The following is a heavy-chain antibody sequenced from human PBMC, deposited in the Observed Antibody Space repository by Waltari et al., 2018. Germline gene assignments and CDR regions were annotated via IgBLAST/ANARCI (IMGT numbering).Heavy chain of an antibody. V-gene: IGHV1-2*02. Sequence: QVPLVQSGAEVKKPGASVKVSCKASGYTFTGYYMHWVRQAPGQGLEWMGWINPNSGGTNYAQKFQGRVTMTRDTSISTAYMELSRLRSDDTAVYYCARDIVVVPAALHHYYYMDVWGKGTTVTISS. D-gene: IGHD2-2*01. CDR2: INPNSGGT. CDR3: ARDIVVVPAALHHYYYMDV. CDR1: GYTFTGYY. J-gene: IGHJ6*03.